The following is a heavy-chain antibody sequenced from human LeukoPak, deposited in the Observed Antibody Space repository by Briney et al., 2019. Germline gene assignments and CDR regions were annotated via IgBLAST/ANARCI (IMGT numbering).Heavy chain of an antibody. CDR2: IYPGDSRV. D-gene: IGHD6-13*01. Sequence: GKSLKISCQTFGYSFTNYWIGWVRQMPGKGMEWMGVIYPGDSRVRYNPSFQGQVTISVDKSINTAYLQWLSLRASDSAMYYCACRDLSSTWSFPWGQGTLVTVSS. V-gene: IGHV5-51*01. CDR3: ACRDLSSTWSFP. CDR1: GYSFTNYW. J-gene: IGHJ5*02.